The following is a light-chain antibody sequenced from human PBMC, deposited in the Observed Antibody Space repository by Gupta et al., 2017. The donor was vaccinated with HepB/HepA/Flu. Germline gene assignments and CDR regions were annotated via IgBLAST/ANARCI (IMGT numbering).Light chain of an antibody. Sequence: DIVMTQSPDSLPVSLGERATINCKSSQSVLFSSSNKNYLAWYQQKPGQPPKLLVYWASTRQSGVPDRFSGSGSGTDFTLTISSLQAEDVAVYYCQQYYTTPWTFGHGTKVEIK. CDR2: WAS. CDR1: QSVLFSSSNKNY. J-gene: IGKJ1*01. CDR3: QQYYTTPWT. V-gene: IGKV4-1*01.